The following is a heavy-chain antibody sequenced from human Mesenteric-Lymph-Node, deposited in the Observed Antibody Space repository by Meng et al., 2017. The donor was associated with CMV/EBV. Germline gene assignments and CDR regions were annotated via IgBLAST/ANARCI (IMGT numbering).Heavy chain of an antibody. CDR1: GGSLSGQY. D-gene: IGHD2-2*01. J-gene: IGHJ4*02. Sequence: YGGSLSGQYWSWIRQPQGKGLEWIGEINQSGSTNYNPSLKSRVTVSVDPSKNQFSLKLSSVTAADSAVYYCARAYCSSSGCFLYLDYWGRGTLVTVSS. CDR2: INQSGST. CDR3: ARAYCSSSGCFLYLDY. V-gene: IGHV4-34*01.